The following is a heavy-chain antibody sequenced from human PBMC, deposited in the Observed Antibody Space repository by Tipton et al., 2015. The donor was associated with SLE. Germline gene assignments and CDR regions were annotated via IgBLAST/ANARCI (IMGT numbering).Heavy chain of an antibody. CDR2: ISGSGGST. V-gene: IGHV3-23*01. J-gene: IGHJ2*01. CDR1: GFTFSSYA. CDR3: ARGSSSWHYWYFDL. D-gene: IGHD6-13*01. Sequence: SLRLSCATSGFTFSSYAMSWVRQAPGKGLEWVSAISGSGGSTYYAVSVKGRFTISRDNSKNTLYLQMNSLRAEDTAVYYCARGSSSWHYWYFDLWGRGTLVTVSS.